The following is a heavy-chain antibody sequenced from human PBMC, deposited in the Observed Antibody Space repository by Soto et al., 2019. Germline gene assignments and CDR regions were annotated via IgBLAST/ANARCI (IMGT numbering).Heavy chain of an antibody. CDR1: GGSISSGGYY. D-gene: IGHD5-12*01. J-gene: IGHJ3*02. CDR2: IYYSGST. Sequence: QVQLPESGPGLVKASQTLSLTCTVSGGSISSGGYYWSWIRQHPGKGLEWIGYIYYSGSTYYNPSLKSRVTISVDTSKNQFSLKLSSVTAADSAVYYCARQRTRRDGYKGAFDIWGQGTMVTVSS. CDR3: ARQRTRRDGYKGAFDI. V-gene: IGHV4-31*03.